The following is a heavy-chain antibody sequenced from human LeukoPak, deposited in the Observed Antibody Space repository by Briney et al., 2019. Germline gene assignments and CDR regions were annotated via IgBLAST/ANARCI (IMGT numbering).Heavy chain of an antibody. D-gene: IGHD2-15*01. V-gene: IGHV4-59*12. J-gene: IGHJ4*02. Sequence: SETLSLTCTVSGGSISGYYWSWIRQPPGKGLEWIGYIYYSGSTNYNPSLKSRVTISVDTSKNQFSLKLSSVTAADTAVYYCARDRVVVVAATPYYFDYWGQGTLVTVSS. CDR3: ARDRVVVVAATPYYFDY. CDR1: GGSISGYY. CDR2: IYYSGST.